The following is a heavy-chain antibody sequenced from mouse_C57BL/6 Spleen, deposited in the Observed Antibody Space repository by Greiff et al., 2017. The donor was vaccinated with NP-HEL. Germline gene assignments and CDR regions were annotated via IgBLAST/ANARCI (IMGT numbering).Heavy chain of an antibody. J-gene: IGHJ2*01. CDR1: GYAFSSYW. Sequence: QVQLQQSGAELVKPGASVKISCKASGYAFSSYWMNWVKQRPGKGLEWIGQIYPGDGDTNYNGKFKGKATLTADKSSSTAYMQLSSITDEDSAVYFCARKYYDSTPFDYWGQGTTLTVSS. CDR2: IYPGDGDT. CDR3: ARKYYDSTPFDY. V-gene: IGHV1-80*01. D-gene: IGHD1-1*01.